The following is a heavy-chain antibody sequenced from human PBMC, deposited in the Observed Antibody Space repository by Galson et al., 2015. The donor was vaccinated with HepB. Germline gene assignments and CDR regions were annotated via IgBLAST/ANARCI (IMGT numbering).Heavy chain of an antibody. Sequence: SLRLSCAASGFAFSSSGMHWVPPAPGKGLEWVAVISYDGSNKYYADSVKGRFPISRDNSKNTLYLQMNSLRAEDTAVYYCAKGETTVSTYYYYGMDVWGQGTTVTVSS. CDR3: AKGETTVSTYYYYGMDV. CDR1: GFAFSSSG. CDR2: ISYDGSNK. V-gene: IGHV3-30*18. J-gene: IGHJ6*02. D-gene: IGHD4-17*01.